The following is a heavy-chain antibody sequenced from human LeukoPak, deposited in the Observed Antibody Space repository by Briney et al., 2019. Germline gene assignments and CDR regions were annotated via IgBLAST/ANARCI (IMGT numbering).Heavy chain of an antibody. J-gene: IGHJ6*02. D-gene: IGHD6-13*01. Sequence: ASVKVSCKASGGTFSSYAISWVRQAPGQGLEWMGWISAYNGNTNYAQKLQGRVTMTTDTSTGTAYMELRSLRSDDTAVYYCARDGYSSSWYSPYYYYGMDVWGQGTTVTVSS. CDR3: ARDGYSSSWYSPYYYYGMDV. CDR1: GGTFSSYA. CDR2: ISAYNGNT. V-gene: IGHV1-18*01.